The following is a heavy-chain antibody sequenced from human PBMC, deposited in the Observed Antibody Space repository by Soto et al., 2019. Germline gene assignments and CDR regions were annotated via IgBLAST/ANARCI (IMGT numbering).Heavy chain of an antibody. D-gene: IGHD6-19*01. J-gene: IGHJ4*02. CDR3: AKLRCSGWYFHY. V-gene: IGHV3-23*01. Sequence: EVQVLESGGGLVQPGGSLRLSCVASGFTFSDFAMSWVRQAPGKGLEWVSSISGSGGTIYYADSVKGRFTISSDNSNNPLYLQMHSLRAEDTAVYFCAKLRCSGWYFHYWGQGTLVAVSS. CDR2: ISGSGGTI. CDR1: GFTFSDFA.